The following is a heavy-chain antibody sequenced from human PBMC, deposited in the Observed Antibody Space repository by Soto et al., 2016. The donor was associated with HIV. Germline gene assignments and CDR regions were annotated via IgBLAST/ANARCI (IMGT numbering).Heavy chain of an antibody. V-gene: IGHV1-2*02. CDR3: ARDLLTGWDYYYMDV. Sequence: QVQLVQSGAEVKKPGASVKVSCKASGYTFTSYDINWVRQAPGQGLEWMGWINPNSGGTNYAQKFQGRVTMTRDTSISTAYMELSRLRSDDTAVYYCARDLLTGWDYYYMDVWGKGTTVTVSS. CDR2: INPNSGGT. J-gene: IGHJ6*03. CDR1: GYTFTSYD. D-gene: IGHD3-9*01.